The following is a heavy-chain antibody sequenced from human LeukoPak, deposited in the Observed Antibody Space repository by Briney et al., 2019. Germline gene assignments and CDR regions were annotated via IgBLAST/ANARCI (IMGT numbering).Heavy chain of an antibody. D-gene: IGHD7-27*01. Sequence: ASVEVSCKTSGYTFTNYDINWVRQATGQGLEWMGWMSPNNGNTGYAQKFQGRVTMTRDTSINTAYMEQSSLRSEDTAVYYCASNPPRTGDFNYWGQGALVTVSS. CDR1: GYTFTNYD. V-gene: IGHV1-8*01. CDR2: MSPNNGNT. J-gene: IGHJ4*02. CDR3: ASNPPRTGDFNY.